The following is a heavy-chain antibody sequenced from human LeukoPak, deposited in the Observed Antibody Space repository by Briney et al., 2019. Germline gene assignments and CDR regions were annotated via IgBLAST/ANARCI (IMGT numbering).Heavy chain of an antibody. J-gene: IGHJ1*01. D-gene: IGHD4-23*01. CDR1: GGTFSSYA. CDR2: FDPEDGET. V-gene: IGHV1-69*11. Sequence: SVKVSCKASGGTFSSYAISWVRQAPGKGLERMGSFDPEDGETIYAQKFQGRLTITADESTTTAYLELSSLRSEDTALYYCARGDSVPLGGGNLLRVLYFHDWGQGTLVAVSS. CDR3: ARGDSVPLGGGNLLRVLYFHD.